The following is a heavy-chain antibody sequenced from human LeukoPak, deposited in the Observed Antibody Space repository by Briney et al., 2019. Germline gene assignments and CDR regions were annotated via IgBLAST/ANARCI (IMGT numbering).Heavy chain of an antibody. Sequence: GESLKISCKGSGYSFTSYWIGWVRQMPGKGLEWMGIIYPGDSDTRYSPSFQGQVTISADKSISTAYLQWSSLKASDTAMYHCARHKETYYYGSGSSNYYYYGMDVWGQGTTVTVSS. CDR2: IYPGDSDT. CDR3: ARHKETYYYGSGSSNYYYYGMDV. V-gene: IGHV5-51*01. J-gene: IGHJ6*02. D-gene: IGHD3-10*01. CDR1: GYSFTSYW.